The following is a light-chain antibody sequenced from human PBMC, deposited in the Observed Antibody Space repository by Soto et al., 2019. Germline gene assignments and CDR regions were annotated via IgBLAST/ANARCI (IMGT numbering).Light chain of an antibody. CDR1: SSDVGAYKY. V-gene: IGLV2-8*01. CDR3: TSYVGSDIWV. CDR2: EVS. J-gene: IGLJ3*02. Sequence: QSALTQPPSASGSPGQSVTISCTGTSSDVGAYKYVSWYQQYPGKAPKLMIYEVSKRPSGVPDRSSGSKSGNTASLTVSGLQAEDDADYYCTSYVGSDIWVFGGGTKLTVL.